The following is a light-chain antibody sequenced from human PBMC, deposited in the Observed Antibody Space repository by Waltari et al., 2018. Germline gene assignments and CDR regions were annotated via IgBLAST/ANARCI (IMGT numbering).Light chain of an antibody. CDR1: SSAVGCYNY. CDR3: CSYAFSSNWV. Sequence: QSALTQPPSASGSPGQSVTISCTGTSSAVGCYNYVSWYQQHPGKPPNLMIFEVSKRPSGVPDRFSGSKSGNTASLTVSGLQAEDEADYYCCSYAFSSNWVFGGGTKLTVL. V-gene: IGLV2-8*01. CDR2: EVS. J-gene: IGLJ3*02.